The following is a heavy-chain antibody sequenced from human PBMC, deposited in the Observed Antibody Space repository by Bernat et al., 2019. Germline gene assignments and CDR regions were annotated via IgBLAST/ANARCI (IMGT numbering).Heavy chain of an antibody. CDR3: ADRRRQSGSGWNEDTFDF. CDR2: IYWDNDK. V-gene: IGHV2-5*02. CDR1: GFSLSTTQVG. Sequence: QITLKESGPTLVEPAQTLTLTCSFSGFSLSTTQVGVGWVRQPPGKALEWLALIYWDNDKRYSPSLRSRLSITKDTTKNQVVLSMTNMDTVDTSTYFCADRRRQSGSGWNEDTFDFWGQGTLVTVSS. J-gene: IGHJ4*02. D-gene: IGHD6-19*01.